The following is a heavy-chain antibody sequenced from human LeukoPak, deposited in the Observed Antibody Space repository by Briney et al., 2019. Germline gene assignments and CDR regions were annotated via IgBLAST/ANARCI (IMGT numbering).Heavy chain of an antibody. CDR2: IDSSGNT. J-gene: IGHJ4*02. CDR3: ARVAPNRRYCSGGTCLNSFDY. CDR1: GDSFSSYY. D-gene: IGHD2-15*01. Sequence: SETLSLTCTVSGDSFSSYYWSWIRQPAGKGLEWIGRIDSSGNTNYNPSLKSRITMSIDTSNNQFSLKLTSVTAADTAVYYCARVAPNRRYCSGGTCLNSFDYWGQGTLVTVSS. V-gene: IGHV4-4*07.